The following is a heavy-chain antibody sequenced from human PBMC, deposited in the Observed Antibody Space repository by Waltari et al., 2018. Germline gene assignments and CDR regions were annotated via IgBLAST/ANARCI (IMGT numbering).Heavy chain of an antibody. CDR1: GYTFTSYA. CDR3: ARDAAEDYFDY. Sequence: QVQLVQSGAEVKKPGASVKVSCTASGYTFTSYAMHWVRQAPGQRLEWMGWINAGNGKRKDSQKFQGRVTSTRDTSASTADMELSSLRSEDTAGDDCARDAAEDYFDYWGQGTLVTVSS. J-gene: IGHJ4*02. CDR2: INAGNGKR. V-gene: IGHV1-3*01. D-gene: IGHD6-25*01.